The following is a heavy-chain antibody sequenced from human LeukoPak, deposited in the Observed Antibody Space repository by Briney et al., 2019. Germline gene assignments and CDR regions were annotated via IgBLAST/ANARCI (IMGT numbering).Heavy chain of an antibody. CDR2: ISSGGST. D-gene: IGHD6-19*01. CDR3: ARGVYSSGWYFDY. J-gene: IGHJ4*02. CDR1: GFTVSSNY. Sequence: GGSLRLSCAASGFTVSSNYMTXVRQAPGKXLXXXXVISSGGSTYHADSVKGRFTISRDNANNTLFLQMNSLRAEDTAVYYCARGVYSSGWYFDYWGQGTLVTVSS. V-gene: IGHV3-66*01.